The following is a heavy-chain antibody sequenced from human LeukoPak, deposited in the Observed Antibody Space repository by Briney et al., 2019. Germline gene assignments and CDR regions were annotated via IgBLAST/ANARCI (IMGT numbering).Heavy chain of an antibody. CDR1: GFTFSSYS. J-gene: IGHJ3*02. Sequence: PGGSLRLSCAASGFTFSSYSMNWVRQAPGKGLEWVSSIRSSSSYIYYADSVKGRFTISRDNAKNSLYLQMNSLRAEDTAVYYCARVFFDYGDYVDAFDIWGQGTMVTVSS. CDR3: ARVFFDYGDYVDAFDI. D-gene: IGHD4-17*01. CDR2: IRSSSSYI. V-gene: IGHV3-21*01.